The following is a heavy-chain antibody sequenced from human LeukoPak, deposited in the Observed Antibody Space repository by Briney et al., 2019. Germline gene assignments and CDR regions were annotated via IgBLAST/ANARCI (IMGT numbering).Heavy chain of an antibody. CDR3: AKDRVILTGHYPFDY. J-gene: IGHJ4*02. V-gene: IGHV3-23*01. Sequence: PGVSLRLSCAASGFTFRSYGLNWVRQAPGKGLEWVSSISSSSSRTYYADPVKGRFTISRDNSKNTLYLQMNSLRAEDTAVYYCAKDRVILTGHYPFDYWGQGILVTVSS. D-gene: IGHD3-9*01. CDR1: GFTFRSYG. CDR2: ISSSSSRT.